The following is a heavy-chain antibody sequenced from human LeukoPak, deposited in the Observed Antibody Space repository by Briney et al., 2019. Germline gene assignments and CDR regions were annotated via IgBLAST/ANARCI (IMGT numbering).Heavy chain of an antibody. CDR2: ISGNGGST. CDR1: GFTFSSYA. J-gene: IGHJ5*02. Sequence: GGSLRLSCAASGFTFSSYAMSWVRQAPGKGLEWVSGISGNGGSTYYADSVKGRFTISRDNAKNTLNLQMNSLRAEDTAVYYCARDLGQYYDTSDNWFDPWGQGTLVTVSS. CDR3: ARDLGQYYDTSDNWFDP. D-gene: IGHD3-22*01. V-gene: IGHV3-23*01.